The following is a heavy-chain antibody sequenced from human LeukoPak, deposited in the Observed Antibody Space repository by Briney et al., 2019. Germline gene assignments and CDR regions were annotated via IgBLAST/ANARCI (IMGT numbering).Heavy chain of an antibody. Sequence: SETLSLTCTVSGGSISSYYWSWIRQPPGKGLEWIGYIYCSGSTNYNPSLKSRVTISVDTSKNQFSLKLSSVTAADTAVYYCARDYPSSSSWYGYYYGMDVWGQGTTVTVSS. D-gene: IGHD6-13*01. V-gene: IGHV4-59*01. CDR1: GGSISSYY. CDR2: IYCSGST. J-gene: IGHJ6*02. CDR3: ARDYPSSSSWYGYYYGMDV.